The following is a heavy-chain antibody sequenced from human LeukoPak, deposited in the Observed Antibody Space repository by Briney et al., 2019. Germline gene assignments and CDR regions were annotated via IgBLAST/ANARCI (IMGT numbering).Heavy chain of an antibody. J-gene: IGHJ4*02. V-gene: IGHV4-31*03. D-gene: IGHD3-10*01. CDR2: IYYSGST. CDR1: GGSISSGGYS. CDR3: ARYDYGSGNNDY. Sequence: SETLSLTCTVSGGSISSGGYSWSWIRQHPGKGLEWIGYIYYSGSTCYNPSLKSRVTISVDTSKNQFSLKLSSVTAADTAVYYCARYDYGSGNNDYWGQGTLVTVSS.